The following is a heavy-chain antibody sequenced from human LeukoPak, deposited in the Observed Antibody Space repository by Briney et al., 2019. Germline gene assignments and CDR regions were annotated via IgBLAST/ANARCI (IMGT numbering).Heavy chain of an antibody. CDR3: ARDKKSGESSEIDY. Sequence: GGSLRLSCAASGFTFSNYWVHWVRQAPGEGLVWVSRINRDGSTTKYADSVKGRFTVSRDNAKNTLNLQMNSLGAEDTAVYYCARDKKSGESSEIDYWGQGTLVTVSS. J-gene: IGHJ4*02. D-gene: IGHD3-10*01. V-gene: IGHV3-74*03. CDR2: INRDGSTT. CDR1: GFTFSNYW.